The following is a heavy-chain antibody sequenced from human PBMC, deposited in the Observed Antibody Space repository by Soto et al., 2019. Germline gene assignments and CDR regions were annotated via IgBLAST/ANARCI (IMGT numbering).Heavy chain of an antibody. V-gene: IGHV4-31*03. CDR1: GGSISSGGYY. CDR2: IYYSGST. D-gene: IGHD5-18*01. CDR3: ARRGIQLWLHHYYGMDV. J-gene: IGHJ6*02. Sequence: SETLSLTCTVSGGSISSGGYYWSWIRQHPGKGLEWIGYIYYSGSTYYNPSLKSRVTISVDTSKNQFSLKLSSVTAADTAVYYCARRGIQLWLHHYYGMDVWGQGTTVTVSS.